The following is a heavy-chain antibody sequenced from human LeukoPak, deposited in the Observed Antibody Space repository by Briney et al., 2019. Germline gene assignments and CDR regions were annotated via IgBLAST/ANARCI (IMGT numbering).Heavy chain of an antibody. D-gene: IGHD2-2*01. CDR3: AAVCRSSTCYVDY. J-gene: IGHJ4*02. CDR1: GFTFSSYG. V-gene: IGHV3-33*01. Sequence: GGSLRLSCAASGFTFSSYGMHWVRQAPGKGLEWVAVIWYDGSNKHYADSVKGRFIISRDNSKNTLYLQMNSLRAEDTAVYYCAAVCRSSTCYVDYWGQGTLVTVSS. CDR2: IWYDGSNK.